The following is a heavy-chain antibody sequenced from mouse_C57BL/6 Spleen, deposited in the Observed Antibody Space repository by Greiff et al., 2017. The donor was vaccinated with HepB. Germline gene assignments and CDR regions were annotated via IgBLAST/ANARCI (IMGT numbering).Heavy chain of an antibody. J-gene: IGHJ3*01. V-gene: IGHV1-69*01. CDR1: GYTFTSYW. CDR3: ARSLYDYGGFAY. D-gene: IGHD2-4*01. CDR2: IDPSDSYT. Sequence: QVQLQQPGAELVMPGASVKLSCKASGYTFTSYWMHWVKQRPGQGLEWIGEIDPSDSYTNYNQKFKGKSTLTVDKSSSTAYMQLSSLTSEDSAVYYCARSLYDYGGFAYWGQGTLVTVSA.